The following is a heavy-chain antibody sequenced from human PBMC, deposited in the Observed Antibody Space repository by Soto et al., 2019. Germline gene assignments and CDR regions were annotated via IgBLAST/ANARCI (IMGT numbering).Heavy chain of an antibody. CDR2: IYYSGST. CDR3: ARDIYDSSGKQGH. V-gene: IGHV4-30-4*01. D-gene: IGHD3-22*01. CDR1: CGSISSGDYY. Sequence: SETLSLTCTVSCGSISSGDYYWSWIRQPPGKGLEWIGYIYYSGSTYYNPSLKSRVTISVDTSKNQFSLKLSSVTAADTAVYYCARDIYDSSGKQGHWGQGTLVTVSS. J-gene: IGHJ4*02.